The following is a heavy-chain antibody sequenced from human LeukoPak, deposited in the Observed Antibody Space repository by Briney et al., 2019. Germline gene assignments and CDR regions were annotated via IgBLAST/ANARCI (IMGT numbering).Heavy chain of an antibody. J-gene: IGHJ6*03. Sequence: ASVKVSCKASGYTFTGYYMHWVRQAPGQGLEWMGWINPNSGGTNYAQKFQGRVTMTRDTSISTAYMELSRLRSDDTAVYYCARAEDIVVVPAAILYYHYMDVWGKGTTVTVSS. CDR2: INPNSGGT. CDR3: ARAEDIVVVPAAILYYHYMDV. D-gene: IGHD2-2*02. CDR1: GYTFTGYY. V-gene: IGHV1-2*02.